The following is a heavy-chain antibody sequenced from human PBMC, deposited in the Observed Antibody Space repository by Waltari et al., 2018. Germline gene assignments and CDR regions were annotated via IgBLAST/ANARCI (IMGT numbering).Heavy chain of an antibody. J-gene: IGHJ4*02. Sequence: QVQLQESGPGLVKPSGTLSLTCAVSGGSISSSNWWSWVRQPPGKGLEWIGEINHSGSTNYNPSLKSRVTISVDKSKNQFSLKLSSVTAADTAVYYCARGALYCSGGSCSKPIDYWGQGTLVTVSS. CDR3: ARGALYCSGGSCSKPIDY. D-gene: IGHD2-15*01. CDR2: INHSGST. CDR1: GGSISSSNW. V-gene: IGHV4-4*02.